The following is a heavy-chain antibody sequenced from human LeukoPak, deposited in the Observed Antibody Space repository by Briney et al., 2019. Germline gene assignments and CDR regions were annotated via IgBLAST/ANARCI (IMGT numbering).Heavy chain of an antibody. V-gene: IGHV1-8*01. CDR1: GYTFTSYD. CDR3: ARSASGYYYDSSGYYGEFDY. J-gene: IGHJ4*02. CDR2: MNPNSGNT. D-gene: IGHD3-22*01. Sequence: ASVKVSFKASGYTFTSYDINWVRQATGQGLEWMGWMNPNSGNTGYAQKFQGRVTMTRNTSISTAYMELSSLRSKDTAVYYCARSASGYYYDSSGYYGEFDYWGQGTLVTVSS.